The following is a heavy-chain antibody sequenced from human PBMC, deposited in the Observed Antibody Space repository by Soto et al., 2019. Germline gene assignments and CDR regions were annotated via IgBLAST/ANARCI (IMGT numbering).Heavy chain of an antibody. CDR1: GFSLTTSGVG. J-gene: IGHJ4*02. Sequence: QITLNDSGPTVVRPTETLTLTCRCPGFSLTTSGVGVGWIRPSPGKDPEWLALIYWDDDKRYSASLKSRLTITKDTSKIQVVLTVSDLDPTDTATYYCAHRVLRTVFGLVTTTAIYFDFWGQGTPVAVSS. V-gene: IGHV2-5*02. CDR2: IYWDDDK. D-gene: IGHD3-3*01. CDR3: AHRVLRTVFGLVTTTAIYFDF.